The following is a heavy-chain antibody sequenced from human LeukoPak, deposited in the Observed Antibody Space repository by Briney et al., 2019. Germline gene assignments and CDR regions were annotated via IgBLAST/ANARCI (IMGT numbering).Heavy chain of an antibody. CDR2: ISGSGGST. J-gene: IGHJ6*02. D-gene: IGHD4-11*01. Sequence: GGSLRLSCAASGFTFSSYAMSWVRQAPGKGLEWVSAISGSGGSTCYADSVKGRFTISRDNSKNTLYLQMNSLRAEDTAVYYCAKATTRGYSNYVNYYGMDVWGQGTTVTVSS. CDR1: GFTFSSYA. CDR3: AKATTRGYSNYVNYYGMDV. V-gene: IGHV3-23*01.